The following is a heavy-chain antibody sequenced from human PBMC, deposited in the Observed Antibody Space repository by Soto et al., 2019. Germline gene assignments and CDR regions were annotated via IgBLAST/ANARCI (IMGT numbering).Heavy chain of an antibody. CDR3: ARLYGDYVSNWFDP. CDR2: IIPILGIA. J-gene: IGHJ5*02. CDR1: GGTFSSYT. V-gene: IGHV1-69*02. D-gene: IGHD4-17*01. Sequence: QVQLVQSGAEVKKPGSSVKVSCKASGGTFSSYTISWVRQAPGQGLEWMGRIIPILGIANYAQKFQGRVTITADKYTSTAYMELSSLRSEDTAVYYCARLYGDYVSNWFDPWGQGTLVTVSS.